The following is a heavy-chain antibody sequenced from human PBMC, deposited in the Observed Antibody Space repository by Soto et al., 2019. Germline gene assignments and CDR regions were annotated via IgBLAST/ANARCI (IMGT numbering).Heavy chain of an antibody. CDR3: ARDLIVVSPAAYFDY. Sequence: QVQLVQSGPEVKKPGASVKVSRKTSGYNFATYGISWVRQAPGQGLEWIGWISAYNGNTKSTQKFQDRVTMTTDTSTSTAYMELSSLRSDDTAMYYCARDLIVVSPAAYFDYWGQGTLVTVSS. CDR2: ISAYNGNT. CDR1: GYNFATYG. J-gene: IGHJ4*02. V-gene: IGHV1-18*01. D-gene: IGHD2-2*01.